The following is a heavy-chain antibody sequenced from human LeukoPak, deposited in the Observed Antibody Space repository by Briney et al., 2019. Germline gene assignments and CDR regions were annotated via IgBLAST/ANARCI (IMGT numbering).Heavy chain of an antibody. CDR1: GGTFSSYA. CDR2: IIPILGIA. V-gene: IGHV1-69*04. Sequence: SVKVSCKTSGGTFSSYAISWVRQAPGQGLEWMGRIIPILGIANYAQKFQGRVTITADKSTSTAYMELSSLRSEDTAVYYCARDRKARTNWFDPWGQGTLVTVSS. J-gene: IGHJ5*02. CDR3: ARDRKARTNWFDP.